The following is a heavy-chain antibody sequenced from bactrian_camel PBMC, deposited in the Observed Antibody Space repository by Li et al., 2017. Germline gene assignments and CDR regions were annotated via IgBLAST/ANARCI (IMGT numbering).Heavy chain of an antibody. Sequence: QVQLVESGGGSVQAGGSLRLSCVVSGLPYRSSCLAWFRDVPGKDREGVAGIDTEGSTNYADSVKGRFTVSKDNDKNTLFLQMTDLTTDDSGMYYCAAKAKTWRPCPRPMDGEVFSSYGQGTQVTVS. D-gene: IGHD1*01. CDR1: GLPYRSSC. V-gene: IGHV3S9*01. CDR2: IDTEGST. J-gene: IGHJ4*01.